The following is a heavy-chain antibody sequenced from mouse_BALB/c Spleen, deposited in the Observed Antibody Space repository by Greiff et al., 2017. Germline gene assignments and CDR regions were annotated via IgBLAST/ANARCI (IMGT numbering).Heavy chain of an antibody. CDR3: ARGDGYYGAMDY. CDR2: ISSGGST. D-gene: IGHD2-3*01. Sequence: DVKLVESGGGLVKPGGSLKLSCAASGFTFSSYAMSWVRQTPEKRLEWVASISSGGSTYYPDSVKGRFTIYRDNARNILYLQMSSLRSEDTAMYYCARGDGYYGAMDYWGQGTSGTVSS. CDR1: GFTFSSYA. J-gene: IGHJ4*01. V-gene: IGHV5-6-5*01.